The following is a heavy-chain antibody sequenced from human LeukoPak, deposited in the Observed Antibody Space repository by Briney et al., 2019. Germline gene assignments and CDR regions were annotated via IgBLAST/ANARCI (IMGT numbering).Heavy chain of an antibody. J-gene: IGHJ4*02. CDR3: ARDLPEWGIVVVTATDY. D-gene: IGHD2-21*02. Sequence: ASVKVSCKASGYTFTSYGISWVRQAPGQGLEWMGWISAYNGNTNYAQKLQGRVTMTTDTSTSTAYMELRSLRSDDTAVYYCARDLPEWGIVVVTATDYWGQGTLVTVSS. CDR2: ISAYNGNT. CDR1: GYTFTSYG. V-gene: IGHV1-18*01.